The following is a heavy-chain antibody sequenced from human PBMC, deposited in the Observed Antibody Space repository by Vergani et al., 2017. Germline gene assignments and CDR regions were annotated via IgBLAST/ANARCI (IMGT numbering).Heavy chain of an antibody. V-gene: IGHV3-48*01. Sequence: EVQLVESGGGLVQPGGSLRLSCVVSGFTLSSYSMNWVRQAPGKGLEWIAYLSTSGNIIYYSDSVTGRFTISRDTAKNSVFLHMNSLAAEDTAVYYCARDLSGLLWDWGQGTLVSVSS. CDR1: GFTLSSYS. CDR3: ARDLSGLLWD. D-gene: IGHD3-10*01. J-gene: IGHJ4*02. CDR2: LSTSGNII.